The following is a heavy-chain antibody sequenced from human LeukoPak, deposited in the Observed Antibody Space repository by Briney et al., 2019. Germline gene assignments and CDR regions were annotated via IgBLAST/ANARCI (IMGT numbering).Heavy chain of an antibody. D-gene: IGHD6-13*01. CDR3: ARQDYSSPEGWFDP. CDR1: VGSITTTNYY. CDR2: MYHSGIT. Sequence: SETLSLTRTVSVGSITTTNYYWAWIRQPPVRGLEWIGSMYHSGITYYNPSLKSRVTMSVDTSKDQFSLKLISVTAADTAVYYCARQDYSSPEGWFDPWGHGTLVTVSS. V-gene: IGHV4-39*01. J-gene: IGHJ5*02.